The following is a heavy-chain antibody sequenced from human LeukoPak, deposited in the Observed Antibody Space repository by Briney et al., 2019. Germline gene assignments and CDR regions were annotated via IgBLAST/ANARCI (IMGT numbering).Heavy chain of an antibody. D-gene: IGHD2-2*01. CDR3: ARNPPEVVPAATRYWFDP. Sequence: ASVKVSCKASGGTFSSYAISWVRQAPGQGLEWMRGIIPIFGTANYAQKFQGRVTITTDESTSTAYMELSSLRSENTAVYYCARNPPEVVPAATRYWFDPWGQGTLVTVSS. CDR1: GGTFSSYA. CDR2: IIPIFGTA. J-gene: IGHJ5*02. V-gene: IGHV1-69*05.